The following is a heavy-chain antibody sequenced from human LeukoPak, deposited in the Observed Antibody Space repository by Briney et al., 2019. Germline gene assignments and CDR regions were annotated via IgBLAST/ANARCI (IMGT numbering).Heavy chain of an antibody. D-gene: IGHD3-16*01. J-gene: IGHJ4*02. Sequence: GGSLRLSCAASGFTFSSYEMNWVRQAPGKGLEWVSYISSSYIYYADSVKGRFTISRDNAKNSLYLQMNSLRAEDTAVYYCARDDGRHDYVWGSNSFDYWGQGTLVTVSS. V-gene: IGHV3-21*05. CDR2: ISSSYI. CDR3: ARDDGRHDYVWGSNSFDY. CDR1: GFTFSSYE.